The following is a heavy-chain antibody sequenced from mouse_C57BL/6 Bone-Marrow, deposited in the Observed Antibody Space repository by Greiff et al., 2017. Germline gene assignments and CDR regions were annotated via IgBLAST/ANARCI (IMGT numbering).Heavy chain of an antibody. Sequence: VQLQQSGAELVRPGASVKWSCSASGFNIKDDYMHWVKQRPEQGLEWIGWIDPEIGDTESASKFPGKATITADKSSNTAYLQLSSLTSEDTAVYYCTKFHGYPYYCDYWGQGTTLTVSS. CDR2: IDPEIGDT. V-gene: IGHV14-4*01. D-gene: IGHD2-2*01. J-gene: IGHJ2*01. CDR1: GFNIKDDY. CDR3: TKFHGYPYYCDY.